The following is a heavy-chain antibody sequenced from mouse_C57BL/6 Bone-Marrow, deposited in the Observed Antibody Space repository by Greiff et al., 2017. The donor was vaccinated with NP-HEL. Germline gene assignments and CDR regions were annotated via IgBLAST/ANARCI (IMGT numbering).Heavy chain of an antibody. Sequence: VQLQQSGAELVKPGASVKLSCTASGFNIKDYYMHWVKQRPEQGLEWIGRIDPADGDTNYAPKFKGKATITADTSSNTAYLQLSSLTSEDTAVYYCASQTGMWARGCWGQGTTLTVAS. CDR2: IDPADGDT. D-gene: IGHD4-1*01. V-gene: IGHV14-2*01. J-gene: IGHJ2*01. CDR1: GFNIKDYY. CDR3: ASQTGMWARGC.